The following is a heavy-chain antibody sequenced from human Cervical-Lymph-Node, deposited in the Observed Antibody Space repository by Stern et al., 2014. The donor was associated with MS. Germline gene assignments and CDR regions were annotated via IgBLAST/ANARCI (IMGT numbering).Heavy chain of an antibody. CDR1: GASMTTGSYY. J-gene: IGHJ3*01. CDR2: IYTSGSA. V-gene: IGHV4-61*02. CDR3: ARGDRRLRAFDL. Sequence: QLVESGPGLVKPSQTLSLTCTVSGASMTTGSYYWNWIRQPAGKGVEWIGQIYTSGSASYHPSLKNRLSMSVDTSKNQFSLILSSVTAADTAVYYCARGDRRLRAFDLWGQGTMVTVSS. D-gene: IGHD2-21*02.